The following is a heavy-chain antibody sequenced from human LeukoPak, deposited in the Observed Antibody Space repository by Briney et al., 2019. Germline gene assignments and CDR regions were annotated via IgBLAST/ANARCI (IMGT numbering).Heavy chain of an antibody. CDR3: ARDYYDSSGYLPFDY. CDR2: IYSGGST. V-gene: IGHV3-66*01. J-gene: IGHJ4*02. Sequence: GGSLRLSCAASGFTVSSNYMSGVRQAPGKGLEGVSVIYSGGSTYYADSVKGRFTISRDNSKNTLYLQMNRLRAEDTAVYYCARDYYDSSGYLPFDYWGQGTLVTVSS. CDR1: GFTVSSNY. D-gene: IGHD3-22*01.